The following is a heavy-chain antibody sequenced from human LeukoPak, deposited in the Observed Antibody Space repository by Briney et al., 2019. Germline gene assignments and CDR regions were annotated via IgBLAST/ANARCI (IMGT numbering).Heavy chain of an antibody. CDR2: ISSSGGNI. V-gene: IGHV3-48*04. CDR3: ARMTMVRGGDY. J-gene: IGHJ4*02. Sequence: GGSLRLSCAASGFTFSSYGMHWVRQAPGRGLERVSYISSSGGNIYYADSVKGRFTISRDNAKNSLYLQMNSLRAEDTAVYYCARMTMVRGGDYWGQGTLVTVSS. CDR1: GFTFSSYG. D-gene: IGHD3-10*01.